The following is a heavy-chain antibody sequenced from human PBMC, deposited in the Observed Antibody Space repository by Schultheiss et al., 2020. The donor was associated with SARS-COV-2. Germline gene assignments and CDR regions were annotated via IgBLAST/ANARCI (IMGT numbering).Heavy chain of an antibody. V-gene: IGHV4-39*07. CDR3: ARVIQGAGLYYIDQ. CDR2: IYYSGST. J-gene: IGHJ4*02. D-gene: IGHD1-26*01. Sequence: SQTLSLTCTVSGGSISSSNYYWGWIRQPPGKGLEWIGSIYYSGSTNYNPSLKSRVTISADMSKNQFSLKLSSVTAADTAVYHCARVIQGAGLYYIDQWGQGALVTVSS. CDR1: GGSISSSNYY.